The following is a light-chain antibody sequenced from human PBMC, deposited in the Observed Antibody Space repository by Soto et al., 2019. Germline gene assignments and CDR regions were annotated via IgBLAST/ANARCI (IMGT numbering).Light chain of an antibody. Sequence: VGTQGPPLTVSPGGKVTFPLAFSTGAVTSDSYPSWFQQKPGQAPRALIYTISNKHSWTPARFSGSLLGGKAALTLSDVQPEDEAAYFCLLYYDGAHVFGPGTKVTVL. V-gene: IGLV7-43*01. CDR2: TIS. CDR3: LLYYDGAHV. CDR1: TGAVTSDSY. J-gene: IGLJ1*01.